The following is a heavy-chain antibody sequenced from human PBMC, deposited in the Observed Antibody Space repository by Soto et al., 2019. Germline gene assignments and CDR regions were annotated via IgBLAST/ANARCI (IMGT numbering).Heavy chain of an antibody. CDR2: IKQDGSEK. J-gene: IGHJ4*02. CDR3: ARDAGGYCGGDCYGYYFDY. Sequence: EVQLVESGGGLVQPGGSLRLSCAAYGFTFSSYWMSWVRQAPGKGLEWVANIKQDGSEKYYVDSVKGRFTISRDNAKNSLYLQMNSLRAEDTAVYYCARDAGGYCGGDCYGYYFDYWGQGTLVTVSS. V-gene: IGHV3-7*01. CDR1: GFTFSSYW. D-gene: IGHD2-21*02.